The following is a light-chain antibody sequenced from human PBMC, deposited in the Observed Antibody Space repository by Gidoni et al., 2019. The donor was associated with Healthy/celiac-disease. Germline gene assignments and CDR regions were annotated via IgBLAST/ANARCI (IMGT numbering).Light chain of an antibody. V-gene: IGKV1-39*01. CDR3: QQSYSTPRT. Sequence: DIQMTQSPSSLSASVGDRVTIPCRASQSISSYLNWYQQKPGKAPKLLIYDASSLQSGVPSRFSGSGSGTDFTLTISSLQPEDFATYYCQQSYSTPRTFXHXTKVEIK. CDR2: DAS. CDR1: QSISSY. J-gene: IGKJ1*01.